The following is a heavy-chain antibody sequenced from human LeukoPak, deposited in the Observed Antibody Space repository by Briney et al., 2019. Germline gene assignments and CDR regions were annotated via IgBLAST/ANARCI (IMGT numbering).Heavy chain of an antibody. D-gene: IGHD6-13*01. CDR2: IYHSGST. Sequence: SETPSLTCTVSGYSISSGYYWGWIRQPPGKGLEWIGSIYHSGSTYYNPSLKSRVTISVDTSKNQFSLKLSSVTAADTAVYYCARVGSSWYYFDYWGQGTLVTVSS. CDR3: ARVGSSWYYFDY. V-gene: IGHV4-38-2*02. J-gene: IGHJ4*02. CDR1: GYSISSGYY.